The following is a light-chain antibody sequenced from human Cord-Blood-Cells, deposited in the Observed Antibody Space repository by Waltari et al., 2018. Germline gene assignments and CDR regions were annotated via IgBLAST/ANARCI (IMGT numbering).Light chain of an antibody. CDR3: QAWDSSTAYV. CDR1: TLGANY. CDR2: QDS. J-gene: IGLJ1*01. Sequence: SYELTHPPSVSVSPAQTASITCSGDTLGANYACWYQQKPGQSPVLVIYQDSKRPSGIPERFSGSNSGNTATLTISGTQAMDEADYYCQAWDSSTAYVFGTGTKVTVL. V-gene: IGLV3-1*01.